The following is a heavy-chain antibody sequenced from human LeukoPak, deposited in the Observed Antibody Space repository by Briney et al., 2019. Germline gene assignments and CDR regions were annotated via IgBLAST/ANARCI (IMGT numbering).Heavy chain of an antibody. J-gene: IGHJ6*03. CDR3: ARTYDHTGSHYYYYMDV. Sequence: GASVKVSCKASGYTFTSYDINWVRQATGQGLEWMGWMNPNSGNTGYAQKFQGRVTMTRNTSISTAYMELSSLRSEDTAVYFCARTYDHTGSHYYYYMDVWGKGTTVTVSS. V-gene: IGHV1-8*01. CDR1: GYTFTSYD. CDR2: MNPNSGNT. D-gene: IGHD3-22*01.